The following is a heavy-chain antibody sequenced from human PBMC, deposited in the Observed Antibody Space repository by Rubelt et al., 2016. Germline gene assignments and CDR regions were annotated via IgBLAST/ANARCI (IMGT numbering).Heavy chain of an antibody. V-gene: IGHV4-59*05. Sequence: VQLVESGGGLIQPGGSLRLSCAASGFTVSTNFMNWVRQAPGKGLEWIGTINYSGNTYYNPSLTSRVTISVDTSKNQFSLKLSSVTAADTAVYYCAAAPDSSGYYGNFDYWGQGTLVTVSS. J-gene: IGHJ4*02. CDR1: GFTVSTNF. CDR2: INYSGNT. CDR3: AAAPDSSGYYGNFDY. D-gene: IGHD3-22*01.